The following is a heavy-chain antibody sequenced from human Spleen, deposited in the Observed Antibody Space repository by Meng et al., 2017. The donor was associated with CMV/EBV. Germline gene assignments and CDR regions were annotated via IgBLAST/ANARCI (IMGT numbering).Heavy chain of an antibody. D-gene: IGHD5/OR15-5a*01. CDR1: GYTFPNFE. Sequence: VSCKGSGYTFPNFEISWVRQATGQGLEWMGWMNPHSGNAGHAQKFQGRITLTRNNSINTAYMRLSSLTSEDTAVYYCARDVSTNDYWGQGTPVTVSS. V-gene: IGHV1-8*01. CDR3: ARDVSTNDY. CDR2: MNPHSGNA. J-gene: IGHJ4*02.